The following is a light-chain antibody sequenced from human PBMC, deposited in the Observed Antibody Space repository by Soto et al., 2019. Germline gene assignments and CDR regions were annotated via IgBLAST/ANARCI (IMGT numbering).Light chain of an antibody. V-gene: IGKV3-15*01. J-gene: IGKJ1*01. CDR3: QHYNNWPPWT. CDR1: QSVSSN. Sequence: EIVMTQSPAILSVSPGERATLSCRASQSVSSNLAWYQQKPGQTPRLLIYGASTRATGFPARFSGSGSGTACTLTISSLQSEDFAVYYWQHYNNWPPWTFGHGTKVEIK. CDR2: GAS.